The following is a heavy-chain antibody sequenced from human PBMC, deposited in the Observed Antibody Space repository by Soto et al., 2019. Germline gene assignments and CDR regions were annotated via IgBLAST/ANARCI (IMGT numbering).Heavy chain of an antibody. Sequence: QEHLVESGGGVVQPGGSLRLSCSASGFTFSTHAMYWVRQAPGKGLEWVALITLEGFNKYYADSVKGRATISRDNSKNMLYLQMSSLRVEDTAVYYCAREAYYYDSSGYGGLSYYGLDVWGQGTTVTVSS. CDR3: AREAYYYDSSGYGGLSYYGLDV. CDR1: GFTFSTHA. V-gene: IGHV3-30-3*01. D-gene: IGHD3-22*01. CDR2: ITLEGFNK. J-gene: IGHJ6*02.